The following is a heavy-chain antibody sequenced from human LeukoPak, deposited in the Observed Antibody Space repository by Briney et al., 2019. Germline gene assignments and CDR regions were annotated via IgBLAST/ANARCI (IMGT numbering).Heavy chain of an antibody. CDR2: ISSSGSTI. Sequence: GGSLRLSCAASGFTFSNYGMNWVRQAPGKGLEWVSYISSSGSTIYYADSVKGRFTISRDNAKNSLYLQMNSLRAEDTAVYYCARKRRDGYNPYYYYYYMDVWGKGTTVTVSS. J-gene: IGHJ6*03. CDR1: GFTFSNYG. D-gene: IGHD5-24*01. V-gene: IGHV3-48*04. CDR3: ARKRRDGYNPYYYYYYMDV.